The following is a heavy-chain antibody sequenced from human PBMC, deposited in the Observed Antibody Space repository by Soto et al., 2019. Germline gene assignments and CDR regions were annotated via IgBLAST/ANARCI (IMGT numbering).Heavy chain of an antibody. D-gene: IGHD6-13*01. V-gene: IGHV1-3*01. CDR3: ARRGSSSWRSDY. CDR1: GYTFTSYA. Sequence: GASVKVSCKASGYTFTSYAMHWVRQAPGQRLEWMGWINAGNGNTKYSQKFQGRVTITRDTSASTAYMELSSLRSEDTAVYYCARRGSSSWRSDYWGQGTLVTVSS. J-gene: IGHJ4*02. CDR2: INAGNGNT.